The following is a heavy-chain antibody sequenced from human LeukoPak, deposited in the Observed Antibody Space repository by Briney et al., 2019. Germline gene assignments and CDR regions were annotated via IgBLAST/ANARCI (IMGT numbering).Heavy chain of an antibody. CDR3: ARSFYDSSSLDS. Sequence: PGESLRLSCGASGFTFIHHGMNWVRQAPGKGLEWISHIGGSGTTIYYADSVKGRFTISRDNAENSLYLQMTSLRDDDTAFYYCARSFYDSSSLDSWGQGTLVTVSS. CDR1: GFTFIHHG. J-gene: IGHJ4*02. D-gene: IGHD3-22*01. V-gene: IGHV3-48*02. CDR2: IGGSGTTI.